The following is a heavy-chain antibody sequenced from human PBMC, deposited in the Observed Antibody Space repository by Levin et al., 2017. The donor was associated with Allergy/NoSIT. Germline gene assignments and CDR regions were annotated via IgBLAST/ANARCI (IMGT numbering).Heavy chain of an antibody. CDR3: AIRGAAGDSFGYYFDY. Sequence: GESLKISCKGSGYSFPSYWIGWVRQMPGKGLEWMGIIYPGDSDTRYTPSFQGQVTISVDKTISTAYLQWSSLKASDTAMYYCAIRGAAGDSFGYYFDYWGRGTLVTVSS. D-gene: IGHD2-21*02. V-gene: IGHV5-51*01. J-gene: IGHJ4*02. CDR1: GYSFPSYW. CDR2: IYPGDSDT.